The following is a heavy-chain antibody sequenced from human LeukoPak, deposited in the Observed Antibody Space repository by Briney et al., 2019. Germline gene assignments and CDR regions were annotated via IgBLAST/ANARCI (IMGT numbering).Heavy chain of an antibody. D-gene: IGHD5-18*01. Sequence: SETLSLTCTVSGGSISSYYWSWIRQPPGKGLEWIGYIYYSGSTNYNPSLKSRVTISVDTSKNQFSLKLSSVTAADTAVYYCARTTEGGYSYGYFYYHYMDVWGKGTTVTISS. CDR3: ARTTEGGYSYGYFYYHYMDV. CDR1: GGSISSYY. J-gene: IGHJ6*03. V-gene: IGHV4-59*01. CDR2: IYYSGST.